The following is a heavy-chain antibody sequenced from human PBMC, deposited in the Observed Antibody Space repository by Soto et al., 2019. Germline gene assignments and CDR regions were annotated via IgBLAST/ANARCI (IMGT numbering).Heavy chain of an antibody. Sequence: QVQLVQSGAEVKKPGSSVKVSCKASGGTFSSYAISWVRQAPGQGLEWMGGIIPIFGTANYAQKFQGRVTINAAESTGTAYMELSSLRSEDTAVYYCATARYGSGSYYRWGGPYYFDYWGQGTLVTVSS. CDR2: IIPIFGTA. V-gene: IGHV1-69*01. CDR1: GGTFSSYA. CDR3: ATARYGSGSYYRWGGPYYFDY. D-gene: IGHD3-10*01. J-gene: IGHJ4*02.